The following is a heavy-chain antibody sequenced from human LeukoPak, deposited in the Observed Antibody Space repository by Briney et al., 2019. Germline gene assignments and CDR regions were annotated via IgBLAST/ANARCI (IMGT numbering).Heavy chain of an antibody. D-gene: IGHD2-2*01. J-gene: IGHJ4*02. V-gene: IGHV4-39*01. CDR2: TSYSGGT. CDR3: ARLSSTTVPADIFDY. CDR1: GGSISSSNYY. Sequence: SQSLSLTCTVSGGSISSSNYYWGWIREPPGKGLEWIGRTSYSGGTYYNLCLKSRVTRSVDASQNQFCRKRSYLTAADTAVYYCARLSSTTVPADIFDYWGQGTLVTVSS.